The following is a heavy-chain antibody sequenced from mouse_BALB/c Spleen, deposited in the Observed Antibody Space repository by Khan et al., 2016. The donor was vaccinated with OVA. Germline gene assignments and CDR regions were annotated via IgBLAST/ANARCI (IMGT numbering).Heavy chain of an antibody. Sequence: VQLQQSGPGLVAPSQSLSITCTVSGFSLSRYNIHWVRQPPGKGLEWLGLIWGGGGTEYNSTLKSRLSITKDNSKSQVFLKMNRLQTDDTAMYYCARAYYRYDGYYAMDYWGQGTSVTVSS. V-gene: IGHV2-6-4*01. D-gene: IGHD2-14*01. CDR3: ARAYYRYDGYYAMDY. CDR2: IWGGGGT. CDR1: GFSLSRYN. J-gene: IGHJ4*01.